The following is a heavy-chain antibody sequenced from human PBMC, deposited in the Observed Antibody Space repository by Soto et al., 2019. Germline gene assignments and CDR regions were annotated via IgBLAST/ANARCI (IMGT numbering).Heavy chain of an antibody. V-gene: IGHV4-59*01. CDR1: GGSISSYY. Sequence: SETLSLTCTVSGGSISSYYRNWIRQPPGKGLEWIGDIYYGGGTNYNPSLKSRVTLSVDTSKNQFSLKLSSVTAADTAVYYCASQYYYDSSGSQTFDYWGQGTQVTVSS. J-gene: IGHJ4*02. D-gene: IGHD3-22*01. CDR2: IYYGGGT. CDR3: ASQYYYDSSGSQTFDY.